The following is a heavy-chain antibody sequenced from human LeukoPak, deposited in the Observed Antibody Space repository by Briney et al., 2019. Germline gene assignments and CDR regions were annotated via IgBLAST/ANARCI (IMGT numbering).Heavy chain of an antibody. V-gene: IGHV4-39*01. Sequence: SETLSLTCTVSGGSISSSSYYWGWIRQPPGKGLEWIGSIYYSGSTYYNPSLKSRVTISVDTSKNQFSLKLSSVTAADTAVYYCARHRRYGSGSYGYYYYMDVWGKGTTVTISS. D-gene: IGHD3-10*01. J-gene: IGHJ6*03. CDR2: IYYSGST. CDR1: GGSISSSSYY. CDR3: ARHRRYGSGSYGYYYYMDV.